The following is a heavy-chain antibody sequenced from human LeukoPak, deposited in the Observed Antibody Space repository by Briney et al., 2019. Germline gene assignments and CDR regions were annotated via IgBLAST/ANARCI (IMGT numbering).Heavy chain of an antibody. D-gene: IGHD3-3*01. CDR3: ARRFRSGYYTGPFDY. V-gene: IGHV1-69*02. CDR1: GGTFCSYT. CDR2: IIPILGLA. J-gene: IGHJ4*02. Sequence: ASVKGSCKASGGTFCSYTISWVRQAPGQGLEWMGRIIPILGLADYAQKFQGRVTITADKSTSTAYMQLSSLRSEDTAVYHCARRFRSGYYTGPFDYWGQGTLVTVSS.